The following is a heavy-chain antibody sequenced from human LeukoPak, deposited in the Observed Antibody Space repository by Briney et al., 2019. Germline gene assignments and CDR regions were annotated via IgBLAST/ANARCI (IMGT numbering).Heavy chain of an antibody. CDR3: ARDQGTRIVVVPAYDYYYGMDV. Sequence: GGSLRLSCAASGFTFSSYWMSWVRQAPGKGLXXXXXXXXXXXXKYYVDSVKGRFTISRDNAKNSLYLQMNSLRAEDTAVYYCARDQGTRIVVVPAYDYYYGMDVWGKGTTVTVSS. CDR2: XXXXXXXK. D-gene: IGHD2-2*01. CDR1: GFTFSSYW. V-gene: IGHV3-7*03. J-gene: IGHJ6*04.